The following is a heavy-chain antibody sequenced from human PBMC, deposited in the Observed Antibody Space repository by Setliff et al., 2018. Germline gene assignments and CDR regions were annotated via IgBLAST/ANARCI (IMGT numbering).Heavy chain of an antibody. CDR1: GGSISSYY. D-gene: IGHD3-22*01. Sequence: ASETLSLTCTVSGGSISSYYWSWIRQPPGKGLEWIGYIYYSGSTYYNPSLKSRATVSVDTSKNQFSLKLSSVTAADTAVYYCARGKIRITMIVVPTGGAFDIWGQGTMVTVSS. CDR2: IYYSGST. CDR3: ARGKIRITMIVVPTGGAFDI. J-gene: IGHJ3*02. V-gene: IGHV4-59*06.